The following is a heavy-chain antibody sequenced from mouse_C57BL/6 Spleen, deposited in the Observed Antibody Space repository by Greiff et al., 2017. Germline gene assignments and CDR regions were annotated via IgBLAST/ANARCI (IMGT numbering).Heavy chain of an antibody. CDR3: ARRGWNREYFDY. CDR2: IDPSDSET. V-gene: IGHV1-52*01. D-gene: IGHD3-3*01. Sequence: VQLQQSGAELVRPGSSVKLSCKASGYTFTSYWMQWVKQRPIQGLEWIGNIDPSDSETHYNQKFKDKATVTVDKSSSTAYMQLSSLTSEDSAVYYCARRGWNREYFDYWGQGTSVTVSS. CDR1: GYTFTSYW. J-gene: IGHJ4*01.